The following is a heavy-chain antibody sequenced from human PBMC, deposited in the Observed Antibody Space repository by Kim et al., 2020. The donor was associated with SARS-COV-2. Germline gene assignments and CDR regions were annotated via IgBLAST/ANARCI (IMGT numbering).Heavy chain of an antibody. Sequence: QKVRGRLTMSRYTSITTAYMELNSLRSEDTAVYYCARGKVFYDDSGWFDPWGQGTLVTVSS. CDR3: ARGKVFYDDSGWFDP. D-gene: IGHD3-22*01. J-gene: IGHJ5*02. V-gene: IGHV1-8*01.